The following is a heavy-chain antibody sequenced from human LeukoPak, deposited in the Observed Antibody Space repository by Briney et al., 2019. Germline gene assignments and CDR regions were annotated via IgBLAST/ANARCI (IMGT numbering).Heavy chain of an antibody. CDR2: INHSGST. CDR1: GGSYSGYY. Sequence: SETLSLTCAVYGGSYSGYYWSWIRQPPVKGLEWIGDINHSGSTNYNPSLKSRVTISVDTSKNQFSLRLNSVTAADTAVYYCARTSALLGYCSSTSCYRSYYYYMDVWVKGTTVTISS. CDR3: ARTSALLGYCSSTSCYRSYYYYMDV. V-gene: IGHV4-34*01. J-gene: IGHJ6*03. D-gene: IGHD2-2*01.